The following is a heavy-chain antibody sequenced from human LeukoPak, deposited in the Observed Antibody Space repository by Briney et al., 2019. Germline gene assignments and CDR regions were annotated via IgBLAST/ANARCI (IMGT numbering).Heavy chain of an antibody. CDR3: ARDRYYYDSSGYIRGISFDY. V-gene: IGHV1-46*01. Sequence: ASVNVSCKASGCTFTSYYLHWVRQPPGQGLEGMGIINLSGGSTCYAQKFQGRVTMTRDASTSTVYMEMSSLRSEDTAVYYCARDRYYYDSSGYIRGISFDYWGQGTLVSVSS. CDR1: GCTFTSYY. J-gene: IGHJ4*02. D-gene: IGHD3-22*01. CDR2: INLSGGST.